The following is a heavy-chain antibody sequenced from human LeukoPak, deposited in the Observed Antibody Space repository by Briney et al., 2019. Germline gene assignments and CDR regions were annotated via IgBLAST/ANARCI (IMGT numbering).Heavy chain of an antibody. CDR3: ARDYYDSSGRIRVHDAFDI. CDR2: IYHSGST. CDR1: GGSISSSSYY. Sequence: PSETLSLTCTVSGGSISSSSYYWGWIRQPPGKGLEWIGEIYHSGSTNYNPSLKSRVTISVDKSKNQFSLKLSSVTAADTAVYYCARDYYDSSGRIRVHDAFDIWGQGTMVTVSS. V-gene: IGHV4-39*07. J-gene: IGHJ3*02. D-gene: IGHD3-22*01.